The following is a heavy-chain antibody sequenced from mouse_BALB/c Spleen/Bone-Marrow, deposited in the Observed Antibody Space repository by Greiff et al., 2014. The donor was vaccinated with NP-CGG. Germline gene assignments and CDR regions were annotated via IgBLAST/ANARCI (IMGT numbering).Heavy chain of an antibody. CDR1: GLTFSNYG. V-gene: IGHV5-6-3*01. D-gene: IGHD2-3*01. CDR2: INRNVGDT. CDR3: SRGVDGHSWFAY. Sequence: DVTLVASGGGLVQPGGSLKLSCAASGLTFSNYGVSWVRQAPDRRLEYVANINRNVGDTYYPDNMKDLFTMSRDNAKKSPNLEMISLKSEDTAMYDGSRGVDGHSWFAYWGQGTLVTVSA. J-gene: IGHJ3*01.